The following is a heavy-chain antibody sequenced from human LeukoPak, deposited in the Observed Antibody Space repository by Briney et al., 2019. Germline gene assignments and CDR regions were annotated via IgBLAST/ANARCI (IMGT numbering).Heavy chain of an antibody. CDR3: ARGFYCGGDCYVDY. V-gene: IGHV3-20*04. CDR2: INWNGGST. CDR1: GFTFDDYG. J-gene: IGHJ4*02. D-gene: IGHD2-21*02. Sequence: AGGSLRLSCAASGFTFDDYGMSWVRQGPGKGLEWVSGINWNGGSTGYADSVKGRFTISRDNAKNSLYLQMNSLRAEDTALYYCARGFYCGGDCYVDYWGQGTLVTVSS.